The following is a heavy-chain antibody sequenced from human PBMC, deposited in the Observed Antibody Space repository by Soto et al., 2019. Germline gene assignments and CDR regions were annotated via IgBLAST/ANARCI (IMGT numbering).Heavy chain of an antibody. V-gene: IGHV4-34*01. CDR1: GGSFSGYY. J-gene: IGHJ4*02. D-gene: IGHD3-10*01. CDR2: INHSGST. Sequence: PSETLSLTCAVYGGSFSGYYWSWIRQPPGKGLEWIGEINHSGSTNYNPSLKSRVTISVDTSKNQFSLKLSSVTAADTAVYYCARVVVKNLWLGDRVDYWGPGTLVTVSS. CDR3: ARVVVKNLWLGDRVDY.